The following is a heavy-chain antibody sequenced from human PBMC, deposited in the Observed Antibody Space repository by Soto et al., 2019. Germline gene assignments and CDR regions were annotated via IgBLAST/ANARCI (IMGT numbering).Heavy chain of an antibody. Sequence: QVKLVESGGGVVQPGRSLRLSCAASGFTFSSYAMHWVRQAPGKGLEWVAVISYDGSNKYYADSVKGRFTISRDNSKNTLYLQMNSLRAEDTALYYCARDRRSGWYFDYWGQGTLVTVSS. D-gene: IGHD6-19*01. J-gene: IGHJ4*02. CDR1: GFTFSSYA. CDR3: ARDRRSGWYFDY. V-gene: IGHV3-30-3*01. CDR2: ISYDGSNK.